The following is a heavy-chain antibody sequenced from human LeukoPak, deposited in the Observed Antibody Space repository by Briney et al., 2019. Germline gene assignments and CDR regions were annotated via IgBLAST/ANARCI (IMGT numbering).Heavy chain of an antibody. D-gene: IGHD3-9*01. Sequence: ASVKVSCKASGYTFTSYDINWVRRATGQGLEWMGWMNPNSGNTGYAQKFQGRVTMTRNTSISTAYMELSSLRSEDTAVYYCARGAELRYFDWLTNYYGMDVWGQGTTVTVSS. CDR3: ARGAELRYFDWLTNYYGMDV. J-gene: IGHJ6*02. V-gene: IGHV1-8*01. CDR1: GYTFTSYD. CDR2: MNPNSGNT.